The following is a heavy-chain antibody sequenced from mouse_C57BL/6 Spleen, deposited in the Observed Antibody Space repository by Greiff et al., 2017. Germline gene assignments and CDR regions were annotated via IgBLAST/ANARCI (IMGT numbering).Heavy chain of an antibody. J-gene: IGHJ2*01. CDR2: RISKSSNYAT. CDR3: VREDYDFDY. Sequence: GGGLVQPKGSLKLSCAASGFTFNTYAMHWVRQAPGKGLEWVARRISKSSNYATYYAESVKDRFTISRDDSQIMLYLQMHNLKTEATAMYYCVREDYDFDYWGQGTTLTVSS. V-gene: IGHV10-3*01. D-gene: IGHD1-1*02. CDR1: GFTFNTYA.